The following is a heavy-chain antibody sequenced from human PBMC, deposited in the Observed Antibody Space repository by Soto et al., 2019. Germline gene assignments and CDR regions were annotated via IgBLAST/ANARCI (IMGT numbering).Heavy chain of an antibody. Sequence: PGGSLRLSCAASGFTFSSYGMHWVRQAPGKGLEWVAVISYDGSNKYYADSVKGRFTISRDNSKNTLYLQMNSLRAEDTAVYYCAKDRRDSSAGRGYYYYGMDVWGQGTTVTVSS. CDR1: GFTFSSYG. D-gene: IGHD6-25*01. CDR3: AKDRRDSSAGRGYYYYGMDV. V-gene: IGHV3-30*18. J-gene: IGHJ6*02. CDR2: ISYDGSNK.